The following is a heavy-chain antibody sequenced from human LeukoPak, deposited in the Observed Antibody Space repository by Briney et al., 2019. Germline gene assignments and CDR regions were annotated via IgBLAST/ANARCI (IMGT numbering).Heavy chain of an antibody. CDR2: VDPEDGET. J-gene: IGHJ4*02. D-gene: IGHD6-6*01. CDR1: GYTFTDYY. Sequence: GPSVKVSCKASGYTFTDYYMHWVQQAPGKGLEWMGRVDPEDGETIYAEKFQGRVTITADTSTDTAYMELSSLRSEDTAVYYCATEASDLEYSSSSDHPDYWGQGTLVTVSS. CDR3: ATEASDLEYSSSSDHPDY. V-gene: IGHV1-69-2*01.